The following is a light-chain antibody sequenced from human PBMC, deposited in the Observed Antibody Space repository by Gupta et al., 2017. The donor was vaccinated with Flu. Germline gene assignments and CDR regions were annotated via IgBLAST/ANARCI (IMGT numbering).Light chain of an antibody. V-gene: IGKV3-11*01. CDR2: DAS. J-gene: IGKJ5*01. CDR1: QSVSSH. Sequence: ERATRACRARQSVSSHIVWCQQKPGQAPRLLIYDASLRATGIPARFSGSGSGTDFSLTINNLEPEDFAVYYCPQRRSWPPITFGQGTRLEIK. CDR3: PQRRSWPPIT.